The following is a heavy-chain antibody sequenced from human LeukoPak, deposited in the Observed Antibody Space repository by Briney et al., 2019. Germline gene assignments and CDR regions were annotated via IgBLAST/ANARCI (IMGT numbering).Heavy chain of an antibody. J-gene: IGHJ6*02. Sequence: GGSLRLSCVASGFSFNTFALTWVRQAPGKGLEWVSTISDYPHYADSVRGRFTISRDNTRKTVFLQMNSLTPEDAATYYCTKDSQGSYDGFWYGTYGMDVWGQGTTVTVSS. CDR1: GFSFNTFA. D-gene: IGHD3-16*01. CDR2: ISDYP. CDR3: TKDSQGSYDGFWYGTYGMDV. V-gene: IGHV3-23*05.